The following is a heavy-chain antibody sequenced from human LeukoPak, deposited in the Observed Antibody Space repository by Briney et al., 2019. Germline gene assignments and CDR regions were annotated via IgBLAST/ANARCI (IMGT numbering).Heavy chain of an antibody. Sequence: PGGSLRLSCAASGFTFSSYEMHRVRQAPGKGLEWVSYISSSGSTIYYADSVKGRFTISRDNAKNSLYLQMNSLRAEDTAVYYCAELGITMIGGVWGKGTTVTISS. CDR2: ISSSGSTI. CDR3: AELGITMIGGV. CDR1: GFTFSSYE. J-gene: IGHJ6*04. D-gene: IGHD3-10*02. V-gene: IGHV3-48*03.